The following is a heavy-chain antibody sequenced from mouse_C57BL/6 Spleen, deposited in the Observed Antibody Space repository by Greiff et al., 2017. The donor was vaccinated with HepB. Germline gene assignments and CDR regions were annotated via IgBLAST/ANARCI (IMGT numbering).Heavy chain of an antibody. J-gene: IGHJ2*01. D-gene: IGHD3-2*02. V-gene: IGHV1-64*01. Sequence: QVQLQQPGAELVKPGASVKLSCKASGYTFTSYWMHWVKQRPGQGLEWIGMIHPNSGSTNYNEKFKSKATLTVDKSSSTAYMQLSSLTSEDSAVYYCARETLDSSGFGYFDYWGQGTTLTVSS. CDR3: ARETLDSSGFGYFDY. CDR2: IHPNSGST. CDR1: GYTFTSYW.